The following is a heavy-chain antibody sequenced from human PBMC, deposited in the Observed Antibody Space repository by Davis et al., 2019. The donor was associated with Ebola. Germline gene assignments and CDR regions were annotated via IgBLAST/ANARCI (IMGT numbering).Heavy chain of an antibody. CDR1: GFTFSGSA. D-gene: IGHD3-22*01. J-gene: IGHJ4*02. CDR2: IRSKANSYAT. CDR3: TRLAYYDSSGLDY. V-gene: IGHV3-73*01. Sequence: GESLKISCAASGFTFSGSAMHWVRQASGKGLEWVGRIRSKANSYATAYAASVKGRFTISRDDSKNTAYLQMNSLKTEDTAVYYCTRLAYYDSSGLDYWGQGTLVTVSS.